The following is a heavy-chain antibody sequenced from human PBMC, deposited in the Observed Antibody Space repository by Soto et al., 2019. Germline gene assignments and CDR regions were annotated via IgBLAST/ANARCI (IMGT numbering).Heavy chain of an antibody. CDR2: ISAYNGNT. J-gene: IGHJ3*02. CDR1: GYTFTSYG. V-gene: IGHV1-18*01. Sequence: ASVKVSCKASGYTFTSYGISWVRQAPGQGLEWMGWISAYNGNTNYAQKLQGRVTMTTDTSTSTAYMELRTLRSDDTVVYYCARLRFTMVRGVVTKGAFDIWGQGTMVTVSS. D-gene: IGHD3-10*01. CDR3: ARLRFTMVRGVVTKGAFDI.